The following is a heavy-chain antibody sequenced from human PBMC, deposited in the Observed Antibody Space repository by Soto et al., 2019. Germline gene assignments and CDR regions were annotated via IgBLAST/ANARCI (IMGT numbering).Heavy chain of an antibody. CDR1: GFTFSGAW. CDR2: IRSKTSGGTA. D-gene: IGHD1-26*01. CDR3: TWKGATFDY. V-gene: IGHV3-15*01. J-gene: IGHJ4*02. Sequence: PGGSLRLSCAASGFTFSGAWMNWVRQPPGKGLEWVGLIRSKTSGGTADYAAPVKGRFTVSRDDSKNTLYLQMNSLKTEDTAMYYCTWKGATFDYWGQGT.